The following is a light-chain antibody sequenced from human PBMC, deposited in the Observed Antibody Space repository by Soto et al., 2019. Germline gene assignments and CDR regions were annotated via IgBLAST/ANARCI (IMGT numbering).Light chain of an antibody. CDR1: QSVSRNF. CDR2: GAS. V-gene: IGKV3-20*01. CDR3: QQYGSSPWT. Sequence: EIVLTQSPGTLSLSPGARATLSCRASQSVSRNFLVWYQQKPGQAPRLLIYGASSRATGIPDRFSGSGSGTDFTLSISRLEPEDVAVYYCQQYGSSPWTFGKGTNVDIK. J-gene: IGKJ1*01.